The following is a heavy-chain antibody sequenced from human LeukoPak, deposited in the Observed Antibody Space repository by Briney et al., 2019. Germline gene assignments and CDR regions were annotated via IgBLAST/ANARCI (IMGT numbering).Heavy chain of an antibody. CDR3: AWIAAAGTSWYFNL. V-gene: IGHV4-39*01. Sequence: SETLSLTCTVSGGSISSSSYYWGWIRQTPGKGLEEIGSIYYSGSTYYNPSLKSRVTISVDTSKNQFSLKLSSVTAADTAVYYCAWIAAAGTSWYFNLWGRGTLVTVSS. J-gene: IGHJ2*01. D-gene: IGHD6-13*01. CDR1: GGSISSSSYY. CDR2: IYYSGST.